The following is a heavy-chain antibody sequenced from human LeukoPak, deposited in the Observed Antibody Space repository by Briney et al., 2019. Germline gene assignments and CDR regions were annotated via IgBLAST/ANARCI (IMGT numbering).Heavy chain of an antibody. D-gene: IGHD3-10*01. J-gene: IGHJ5*02. CDR2: IYSGGST. Sequence: GGSLRLSCAASGFTVSSNYMSWVRQAPGKGLEWVSVIYSGGSTYYADSVKGRFTISRDNSKNTLYLQMNSLRAEDTAVYYCARDMVRGAYNWLDPWGQGTLVTVSS. CDR1: GFTVSSNY. CDR3: ARDMVRGAYNWLDP. V-gene: IGHV3-53*01.